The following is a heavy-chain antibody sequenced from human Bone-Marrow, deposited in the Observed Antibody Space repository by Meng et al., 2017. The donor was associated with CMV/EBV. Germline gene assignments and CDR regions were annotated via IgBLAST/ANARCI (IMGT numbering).Heavy chain of an antibody. J-gene: IGHJ4*02. D-gene: IGHD6-6*01. CDR3: AKGMAGRLAIVDC. V-gene: IGHV3-74*01. CDR2: ITNDGSRT. Sequence: AAPGFTFNSSWIHWVRQAPGKGLVWVSHITNDGSRTAYADPVKGRFSISRDSTSNTLYLQMNSLRAEDTAVYYRAKGMAGRLAIVDCWGQGTLVTVSS. CDR1: GFTFNSSW.